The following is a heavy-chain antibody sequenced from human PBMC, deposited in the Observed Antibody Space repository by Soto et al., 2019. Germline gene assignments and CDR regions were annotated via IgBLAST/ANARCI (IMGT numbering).Heavy chain of an antibody. CDR1: GFSFSAYS. D-gene: IGHD2-15*01. CDR2: LTPAGTT. Sequence: EVQLLESGGGLVQPGGSLRLSCAASGFSFSAYSMTWVRQAPGRGLEWVSTLTPAGTTFYADSVKGRFTISRDNYRNTLSLQMYGLRAEDTARYYCAKRATTVPTPGNYFDCWGQGTLVTVSS. V-gene: IGHV3-23*01. J-gene: IGHJ4*02. CDR3: AKRATTVPTPGNYFDC.